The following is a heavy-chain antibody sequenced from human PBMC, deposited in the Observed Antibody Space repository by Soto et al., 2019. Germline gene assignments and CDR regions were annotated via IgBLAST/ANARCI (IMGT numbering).Heavy chain of an antibody. CDR3: ARDGYSGYDYNSRYFDY. CDR2: INSDGSAT. Sequence: EVQLVESGGGLAQPGGSLRLSCAAYGFTFSRHWMHWVRQAPGKGLIWVSRINSDGSATTYADSVKGRFTISRGNAKNTLYLQVSSLRAEDTAVYYCARDGYSGYDYNSRYFDYWGQGTLLTVSS. J-gene: IGHJ4*02. CDR1: GFTFSRHW. V-gene: IGHV3-74*01. D-gene: IGHD5-12*01.